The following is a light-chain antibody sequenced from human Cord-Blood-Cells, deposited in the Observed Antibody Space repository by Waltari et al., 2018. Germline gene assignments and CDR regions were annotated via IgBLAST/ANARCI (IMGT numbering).Light chain of an antibody. CDR1: QGISNY. CDR3: QQYNSAPFT. Sequence: DIQMTQSPSSLSASVGDRVTITCRARQGISNYSAWYQQKPGKVPKLLIYAASTLQSGVPSRFSGSGSGTDFTLTISSLQPEDVATYYCQQYNSAPFTFGPGTKVDIK. J-gene: IGKJ3*01. CDR2: AAS. V-gene: IGKV1-27*01.